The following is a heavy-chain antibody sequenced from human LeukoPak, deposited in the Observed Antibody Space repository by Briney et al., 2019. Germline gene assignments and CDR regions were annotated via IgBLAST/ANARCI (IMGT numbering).Heavy chain of an antibody. CDR2: IQSKTDGGTT. D-gene: IGHD3-10*01. Sequence: GGTLRLSCAASGFTFSNAWMSWVRQAPGKGLEWVGRIQSKTDGGTTDYAAPVKGRYTISRDDSKNTLYLQMNSLKTEDTAVYYCTTEELLWFGELLYSDYWGQGTLVTVSS. CDR3: TTEELLWFGELLYSDY. V-gene: IGHV3-15*01. J-gene: IGHJ4*02. CDR1: GFTFSNAW.